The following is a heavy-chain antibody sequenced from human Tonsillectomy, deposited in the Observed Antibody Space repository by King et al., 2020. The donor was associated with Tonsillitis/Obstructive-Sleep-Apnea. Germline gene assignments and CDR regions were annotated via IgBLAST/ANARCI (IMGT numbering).Heavy chain of an antibody. CDR2: IWYDGSNK. D-gene: IGHD3-3*01. V-gene: IGHV3-33*01. J-gene: IGHJ6*02. Sequence: VQLVESGGGVVQPGRSLRLSCAASGFTFSSYGMHWVRQAPGKGLEWVTVIWYDGSNKYYADSVKGRFTISRDNAKNTLYLQMNSLRAEDTAVYYCARDVTAYYDFWSGPENYGMDVWGQGTTVTVSS. CDR3: ARDVTAYYDFWSGPENYGMDV. CDR1: GFTFSSYG.